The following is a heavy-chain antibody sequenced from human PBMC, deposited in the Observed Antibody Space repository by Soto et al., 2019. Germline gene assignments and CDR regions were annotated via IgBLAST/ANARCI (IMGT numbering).Heavy chain of an antibody. D-gene: IGHD6-13*01. CDR3: VRMRYSSSWYGPSYYYYGMDV. CDR2: IIPTFGTA. V-gene: IGHV1-69*13. Sequence: SVKVSCKASGGTFSSYAISWVRQAPGQGLEWMGGIIPTFGTANYAQKFQGRVTITADESTSTAYMELSSLRSEDTAVYYCVRMRYSSSWYGPSYYYYGMDVWGQGTTVTVSS. J-gene: IGHJ6*02. CDR1: GGTFSSYA.